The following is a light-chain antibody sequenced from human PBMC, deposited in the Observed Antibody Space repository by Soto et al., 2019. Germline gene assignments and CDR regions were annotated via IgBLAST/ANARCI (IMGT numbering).Light chain of an antibody. CDR3: QKFNSSPLT. V-gene: IGKV1-27*01. J-gene: IGKJ4*01. Sequence: DVQMTQSPSSLSAFVGDRVTITCRASQGIAPYLAWFQQKPGKVPKLLIYATSTLQSGVPSRFSGSGSGTDFTLTISSLQPEDIGTYYCQKFNSSPLTFCGGINVDIK. CDR1: QGIAPY. CDR2: ATS.